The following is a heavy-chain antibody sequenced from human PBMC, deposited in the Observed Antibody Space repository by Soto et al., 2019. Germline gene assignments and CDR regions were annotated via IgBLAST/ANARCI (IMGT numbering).Heavy chain of an antibody. D-gene: IGHD1-26*01. J-gene: IGHJ2*01. V-gene: IGHV5-51*01. CDR3: ARTPLDRWGAGELYWYFDL. CDR2: IYPGDSDT. Sequence: PGESLKISCKGSGYSFTSYWIGWVRQMPGKGLEWMGIIYPGDSDTRYSPSFQGQVTISADKSISTAYLQWSSLKASDTAMYYCARTPLDRWGAGELYWYFDLWGRGTLVTVSS. CDR1: GYSFTSYW.